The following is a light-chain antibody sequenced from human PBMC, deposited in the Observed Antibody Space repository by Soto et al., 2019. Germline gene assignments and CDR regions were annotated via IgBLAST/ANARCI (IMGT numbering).Light chain of an antibody. Sequence: QSVLTQSPSASGSPGQSVTISCTGTSSDIGGYNSVSWYQQHPGKAPKVMIYDVSKRPSGVPDRFSGSKSGNTASLTVSALQAEDEADYYCSSYTDRNNVVFGTGTKGTVL. V-gene: IGLV2-8*01. CDR3: SSYTDRNNVV. CDR1: SSDIGGYNS. J-gene: IGLJ1*01. CDR2: DVS.